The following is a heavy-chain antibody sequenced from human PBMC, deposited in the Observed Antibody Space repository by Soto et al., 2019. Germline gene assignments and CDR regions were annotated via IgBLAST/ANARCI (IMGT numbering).Heavy chain of an antibody. Sequence: GESLKISCKGSGYSFTSYWISWVRQMPGKGLEWMGRIDPSDSYTNYSPSFQGHVTISADKSISTAYLQWSSLKASDTAMYYCARRGLDGYSSWAYYYGMDVWGQGTTVTV. CDR2: IDPSDSYT. J-gene: IGHJ6*02. V-gene: IGHV5-10-1*01. CDR3: ARRGLDGYSSWAYYYGMDV. CDR1: GYSFTSYW. D-gene: IGHD5-18*01.